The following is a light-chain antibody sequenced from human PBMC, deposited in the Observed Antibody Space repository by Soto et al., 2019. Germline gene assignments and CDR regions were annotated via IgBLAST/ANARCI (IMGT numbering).Light chain of an antibody. V-gene: IGKV1-5*01. CDR2: DAS. Sequence: DIAMTQSPSTLSASIGDGVTITCRASESISGWLAWYQQQPGKAPKLLIYDASNLESGVPSRFSGSGSGTEFTLAISSLQPDDFATYYCQQYNNYPRTFGQGTKV. J-gene: IGKJ1*01. CDR1: ESISGW. CDR3: QQYNNYPRT.